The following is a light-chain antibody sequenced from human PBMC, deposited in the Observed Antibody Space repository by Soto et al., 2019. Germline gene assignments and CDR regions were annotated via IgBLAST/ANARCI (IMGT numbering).Light chain of an antibody. CDR3: STYSSTLSVV. CDR2: DVS. Sequence: QSALTQPASVSGSPGQSITISCTGTSSDVGGYNYVSWYQRHPGKAPKLMIYDVSNRPSGVSNRFSGSKSGTTASLTISGLQTEDETAYYYSTYSSTLSVVFGGGPKLTVL. V-gene: IGLV2-14*01. CDR1: SSDVGGYNY. J-gene: IGLJ2*01.